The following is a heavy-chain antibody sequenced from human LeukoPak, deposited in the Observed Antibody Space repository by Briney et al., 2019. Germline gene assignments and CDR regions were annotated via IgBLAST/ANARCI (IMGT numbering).Heavy chain of an antibody. D-gene: IGHD3-10*01. CDR2: INHSGST. J-gene: IGHJ6*03. CDR1: GGSFSGYY. CDR3: AKTSITMVRGVIIGYYYYYMDV. V-gene: IGHV4-34*01. Sequence: SETLSLTCAVYGGSFSGYYWSWIRQPPGKGLEWIGEINHSGSTNYNPSLKSRVTISVDKSKNQFSLKLSSVTAADTAVYYCAKTSITMVRGVIIGYYYYYMDVWGKGTTVTISS.